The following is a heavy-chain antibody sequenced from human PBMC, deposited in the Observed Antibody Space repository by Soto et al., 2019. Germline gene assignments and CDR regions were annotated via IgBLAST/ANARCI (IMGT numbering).Heavy chain of an antibody. CDR1: GYTFTSYG. D-gene: IGHD3-22*01. CDR2: IIPIFGTA. J-gene: IGHJ4*02. CDR3: ARGNYYDSSGYYYSLGI. V-gene: IGHV1-69*13. Sequence: SVKVSCKASGYTFTSYGISWVRQAPGQGLEWMGGIIPIFGTANYAQKFQGRVTITADESTSTAYMELSSLRSEDTAVYYCARGNYYDSSGYYYSLGIWGQGTLVTVSS.